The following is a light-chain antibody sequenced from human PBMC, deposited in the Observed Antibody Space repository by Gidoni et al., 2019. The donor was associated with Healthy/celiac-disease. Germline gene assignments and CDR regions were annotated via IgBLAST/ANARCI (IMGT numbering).Light chain of an antibody. CDR1: QSVSSN. Sequence: EIVMTQSPAPLSVSPGERATLSCRASQSVSSNLAWYQQKPGQAPRLLIHGASTRATGIPARFSGSGSGTEFTLTISSLQSEDFAVYYCQQYNNWPPPNRTFGQGTKVEIK. CDR2: GAS. V-gene: IGKV3D-15*01. CDR3: QQYNNWPPPNRT. J-gene: IGKJ1*01.